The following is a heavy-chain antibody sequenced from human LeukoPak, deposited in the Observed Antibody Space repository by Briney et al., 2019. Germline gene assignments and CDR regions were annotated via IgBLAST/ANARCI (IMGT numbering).Heavy chain of an antibody. CDR3: ATHFWSGYSHFDY. Sequence: PGGSLRLSCAASGFTFSDYYMSWIRQAPGKGLEWVSYISSSSSYTNYADSVKGRFTISRDNAKNSLYLQMNSLRAEDTAVYYCATHFWSGYSHFDYWGQGTLVTVCS. CDR2: ISSSSSYT. J-gene: IGHJ4*02. CDR1: GFTFSDYY. V-gene: IGHV3-11*06. D-gene: IGHD3-3*02.